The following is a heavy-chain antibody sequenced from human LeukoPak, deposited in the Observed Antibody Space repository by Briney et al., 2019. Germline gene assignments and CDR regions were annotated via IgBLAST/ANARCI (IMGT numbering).Heavy chain of an antibody. V-gene: IGHV3-23*01. J-gene: IGHJ3*02. D-gene: IGHD1-26*01. Sequence: GGSLRLSCAASGFSFSGYAMSWVRQAPGKGLEWVSGISGRGDSTYYADSVKGRFTFSRDNSKNTLYLQMNSLRAEDTAVYYCAKSHVSGSSAHDAFDIWGQGTMVTVSS. CDR2: ISGRGDST. CDR3: AKSHVSGSSAHDAFDI. CDR1: GFSFSGYA.